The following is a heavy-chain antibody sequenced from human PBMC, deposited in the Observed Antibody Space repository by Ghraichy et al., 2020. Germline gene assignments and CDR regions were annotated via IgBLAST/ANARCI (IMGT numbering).Heavy chain of an antibody. CDR2: TKQDGSEK. Sequence: LSLTCAASGFTFSSYWMSWVRQAPGKGLEWVANTKQDGSEKYYVDSVKGRFTVSRDNAKNFLYLQMNSLRVEDTAIYYCARESPGSSSWYKGWGQGTLVTVSS. D-gene: IGHD6-13*01. CDR3: ARESPGSSSWYKG. CDR1: GFTFSSYW. V-gene: IGHV3-7*03. J-gene: IGHJ4*02.